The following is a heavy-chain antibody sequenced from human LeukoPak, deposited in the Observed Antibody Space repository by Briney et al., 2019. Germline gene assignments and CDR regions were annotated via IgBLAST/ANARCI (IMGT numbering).Heavy chain of an antibody. CDR3: ARPGSHDAFDI. V-gene: IGHV3-53*01. CDR2: IYSGGST. CDR1: GFTVSSNY. D-gene: IGHD1-26*01. Sequence: GSLGLSFAASGFTVSSNYMSWVRPAPGKGLEWVSVIYSGGSTYYADSVKGRFTISRDNSKNTLYLQMNSLRAEETAVYYCARPGSHDAFDIWGQGTMVTVSS. J-gene: IGHJ3*02.